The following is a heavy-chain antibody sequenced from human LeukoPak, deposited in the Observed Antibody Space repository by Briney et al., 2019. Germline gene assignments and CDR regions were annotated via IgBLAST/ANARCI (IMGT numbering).Heavy chain of an antibody. D-gene: IGHD3-22*01. J-gene: IGHJ5*02. V-gene: IGHV4-39*07. CDR3: ARDYYDSSGYRFDP. CDR1: GGSISSSSYY. Sequence: SETLSLTCTVSGGSISSSSYYWGWLRQPPGTGLEWIGSIYYSGSTTYNPSHKSRVTISIDTSKNQFSLKLRSVTAGDTAVYYCARDYYDSSGYRFDPWGRGTLVTVSS. CDR2: IYYSGST.